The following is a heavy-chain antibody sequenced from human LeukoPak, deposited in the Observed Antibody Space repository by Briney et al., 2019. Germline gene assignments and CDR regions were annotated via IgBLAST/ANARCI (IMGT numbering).Heavy chain of an antibody. CDR1: GGSISSNSYY. Sequence: PSETLSLTCTVSGGSISSNSYYWGWIRQSPGKGLEWIGSIYYSGSTYYNPSLKSRVTISVDTSKNQFSLKLSSVTAADTAMYYCARNRYYYDSGNYGVPNWFDPWGQGTLVTVSS. V-gene: IGHV4-39*01. CDR2: IYYSGST. D-gene: IGHD3-10*01. J-gene: IGHJ5*02. CDR3: ARNRYYYDSGNYGVPNWFDP.